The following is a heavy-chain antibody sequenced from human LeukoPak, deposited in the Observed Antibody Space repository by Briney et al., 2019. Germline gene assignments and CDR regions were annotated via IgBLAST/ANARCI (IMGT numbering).Heavy chain of an antibody. CDR3: AKEGGYCSGGSCYRTYYFDY. V-gene: IGHV3-23*01. CDR1: GFTFSSYA. CDR2: ISGSGGST. J-gene: IGHJ4*02. Sequence: GRSLRLSCAASGFTFSSYAMSWVRQAPGKGLEWVSAISGSGGSTYYADSVKGRFTISRDNSKNTLYLQMNSLRAEDTAVYYCAKEGGYCSGGSCYRTYYFDYWGQGTLVTVSS. D-gene: IGHD2-15*01.